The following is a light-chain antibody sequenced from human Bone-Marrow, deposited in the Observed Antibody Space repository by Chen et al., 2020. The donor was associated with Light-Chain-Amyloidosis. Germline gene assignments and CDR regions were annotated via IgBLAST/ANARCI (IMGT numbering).Light chain of an antibody. CDR2: GSS. Sequence: ELVLTQSPGTLSLSPGEVANLSCRASQTISSNYLTWYQQTFGQAPRLLIYGSSSRATGIPDRYTGSGSGTDFTLTINRLEPEDFAMYYCQQYGTSPLTFGEGTKVEIK. V-gene: IGKV3-20*01. CDR1: QTISSNY. CDR3: QQYGTSPLT. J-gene: IGKJ4*01.